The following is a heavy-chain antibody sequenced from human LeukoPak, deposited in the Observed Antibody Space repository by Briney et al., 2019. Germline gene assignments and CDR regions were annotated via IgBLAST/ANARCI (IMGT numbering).Heavy chain of an antibody. J-gene: IGHJ4*02. D-gene: IGHD1-26*01. V-gene: IGHV1-46*01. Sequence: ASVKVSCKASGYTFTSYYMHWVRHAPGQGLEWMGIINPSGGSTSDAQKFQGKVTMTRDTSTSKVYMELSSLRSEDSAVYYCARGSGGTYYNYFDYWGQGTLVTVSS. CDR3: ARGSGGTYYNYFDY. CDR2: INPSGGST. CDR1: GYTFTSYY.